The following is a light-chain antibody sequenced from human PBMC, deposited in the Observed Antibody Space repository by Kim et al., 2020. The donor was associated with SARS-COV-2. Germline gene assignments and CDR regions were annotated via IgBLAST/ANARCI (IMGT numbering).Light chain of an antibody. CDR3: QHFYNWPLT. CDR1: HSCNIS. J-gene: IGKJ4*01. Sequence: GSRGERATLSCRPSHSCNISVGLYQKNPGPAPRLLNYGASTRATVIPGRFSGSWSGTVFTLTISSQQSEDFAFYYCQHFYNWPLTFGGGTKVDIK. V-gene: IGKV3-15*01. CDR2: GAS.